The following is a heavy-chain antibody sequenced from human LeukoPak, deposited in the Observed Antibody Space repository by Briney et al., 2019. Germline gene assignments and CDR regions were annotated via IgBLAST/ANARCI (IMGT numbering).Heavy chain of an antibody. J-gene: IGHJ4*02. V-gene: IGHV3-48*01. CDR1: GFSFSDYM. D-gene: IGHD3-10*01. CDR3: TRVRDGSGGSSEIFEY. Sequence: GGSLRLSCAASGFSFSDYMMNWVRQAPGKGLEWVSAISGSSDIIHYTDSVKGRFTISRDNAKNSLFLQMNSLRVEDTAVYYCTRVRDGSGGSSEIFEYWGQGTLVTVSS. CDR2: ISGSSDII.